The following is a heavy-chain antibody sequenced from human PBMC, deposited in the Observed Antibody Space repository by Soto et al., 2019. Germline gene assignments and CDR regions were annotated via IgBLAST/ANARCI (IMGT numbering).Heavy chain of an antibody. CDR3: ATRPLLPGAP. CDR1: GFTFSSND. D-gene: IGHD3-22*01. J-gene: IGHJ3*01. V-gene: IGHV3-53*01. Sequence: EVQLVESGGGLIQPGGSLRLSCAASGFTFSSNDMKWVRQAPGKGLEWVSLIYSGGSTYYADSVKGRFTISSDNSKNTLYLPMSSLRAEDTAVYYCATRPLLPGAPWGQGTMVTVSS. CDR2: IYSGGST.